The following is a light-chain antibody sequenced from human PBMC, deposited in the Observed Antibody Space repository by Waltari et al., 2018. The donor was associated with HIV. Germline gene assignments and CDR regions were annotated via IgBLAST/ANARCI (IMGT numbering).Light chain of an antibody. V-gene: IGKV3-11*01. CDR1: QNVRNH. Sequence: ETVLTQSPPTLSLSPGERATLSCRASQNVRNHLAWYQQKPGQSPRLLIYDTSNRATGIPARFSGSGSATDFTLTISSPEPEDFAVYYCQQYYDWPLTFGGGTKVEIK. CDR2: DTS. J-gene: IGKJ4*01. CDR3: QQYYDWPLT.